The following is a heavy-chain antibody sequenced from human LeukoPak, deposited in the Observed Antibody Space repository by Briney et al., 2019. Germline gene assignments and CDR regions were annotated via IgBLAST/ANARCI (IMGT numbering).Heavy chain of an antibody. J-gene: IGHJ4*02. CDR3: ARDPVSYGHSNLDY. CDR1: GFTFSTYN. D-gene: IGHD5-18*01. Sequence: PGGSLRLSCAASGFTFSTYNMDWVRQAPGKGLEWVASIDFTSNFIFYGDSVKGRFTISRDNAKNSLYLQMNSLRAEDTAVYYCARDPVSYGHSNLDYWGQGTLVTVSS. CDR2: IDFTSNFI. V-gene: IGHV3-21*01.